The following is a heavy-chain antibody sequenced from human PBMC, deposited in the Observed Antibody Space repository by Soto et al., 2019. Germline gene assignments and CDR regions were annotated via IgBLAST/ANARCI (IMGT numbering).Heavy chain of an antibody. Sequence: QVQLQESGPGLVKPSDTLSLTCAVSGYSISSSNWWGWIRQPPGKGREWIGYIYYSGSTYYNPSLTGRXXMXVXXSKNQFSLKLSSVTAVDTAVYYCARGIAAGNWFDPWGQGTLVTVSS. V-gene: IGHV4-28*03. CDR3: ARGIAAGNWFDP. CDR2: IYYSGST. J-gene: IGHJ5*02. CDR1: GYSISSSNW. D-gene: IGHD6-13*01.